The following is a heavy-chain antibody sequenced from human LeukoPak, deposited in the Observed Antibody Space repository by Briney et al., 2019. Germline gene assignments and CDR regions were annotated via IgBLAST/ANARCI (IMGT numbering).Heavy chain of an antibody. V-gene: IGHV3-73*01. D-gene: IGHD1-26*01. J-gene: IGHJ4*02. Sequence: YAASVKGRFTITRDDSENTAYLQMNSLKTEDTAVYYCATFSSGSWSAYWGQGTLVTVSS. CDR3: ATFSSGSWSAY.